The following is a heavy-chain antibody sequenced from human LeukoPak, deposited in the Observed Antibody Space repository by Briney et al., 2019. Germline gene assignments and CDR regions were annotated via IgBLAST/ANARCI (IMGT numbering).Heavy chain of an antibody. D-gene: IGHD3-10*01. CDR1: GGTFSSYA. CDR3: ARAHYYGSGSYLRTSYYYYYMDV. V-gene: IGHV1-69*05. Sequence: SVKVSCKASGGTFSSYAISWVRQAPGQGLEWMGGIIPIFGSANYAQKFQGRVTITTDESTSTAYMELSSLRSEDTAVYYCARAHYYGSGSYLRTSYYYYYMDVWGKGTTVTVSS. CDR2: IIPIFGSA. J-gene: IGHJ6*03.